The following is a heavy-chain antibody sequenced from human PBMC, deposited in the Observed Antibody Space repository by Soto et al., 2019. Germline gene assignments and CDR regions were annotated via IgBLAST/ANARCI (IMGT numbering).Heavy chain of an antibody. D-gene: IGHD1-26*01. CDR3: ASAHGTYYYYGMDV. CDR1: GFTFSIYA. J-gene: IGHJ6*02. V-gene: IGHV3-48*02. CDR2: ISSSSSTI. Sequence: GGSLRLSCAASGFTFSIYAISWVRQAPGKGLEWVSYISSSSSTIYYADSVKGRFTISRDNAKNSLYLQMNSLRDEDTAVYYCASAHGTYYYYGMDVWGQGTTVTVSS.